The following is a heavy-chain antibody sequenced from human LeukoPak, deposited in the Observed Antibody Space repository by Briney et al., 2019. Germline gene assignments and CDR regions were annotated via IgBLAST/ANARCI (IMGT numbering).Heavy chain of an antibody. CDR3: ARSNDYDFSMFDP. CDR2: IHYSGFT. CDR1: SISISGHY. D-gene: IGHD3-3*01. J-gene: IGHJ5*02. Sequence: SETLSLTCTVSSISISGHYCSWIRQSPGKGLEWTGYIHYSGFTNYSPSLKSRVTISLDTSKNQFSLKLSSVTAADTAVYYCARSNDYDFSMFDPWGQGTLVTVSS. V-gene: IGHV4-59*11.